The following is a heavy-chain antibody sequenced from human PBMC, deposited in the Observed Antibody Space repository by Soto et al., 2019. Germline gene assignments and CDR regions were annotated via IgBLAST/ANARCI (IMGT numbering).Heavy chain of an antibody. CDR2: IYHSGST. V-gene: IGHV4-4*02. D-gene: IGHD3-22*01. CDR1: GGSISSSNW. J-gene: IGHJ4*02. CDR3: GRQYIDGSGYSIDY. Sequence: PSDTLSITXAVSGGSISSSNWWRWVRQPPGKGLEWIGEIYHSGSTNYNPALKSRVTISVDTSKNQLSLKLNSMTAADTAVFYCGRQYIDGSGYSIDYWGQGTLVTV.